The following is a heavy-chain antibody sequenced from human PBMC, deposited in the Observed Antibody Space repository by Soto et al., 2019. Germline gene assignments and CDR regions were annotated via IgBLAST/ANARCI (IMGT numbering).Heavy chain of an antibody. D-gene: IGHD2-15*01. V-gene: IGHV3-66*01. CDR3: AKGGGKTIDY. CDR2: IYSGGNT. CDR1: QFTVSTSY. Sequence: GGSLRLSCAASQFTVSTSYMSWVRQAPGKGLEWVSVIYSGGNTYYAESVKGRFSISRDNAKNTLYLQMNSLRAEDTAVYYCAKGGGKTIDYWGQGTLVTVSS. J-gene: IGHJ4*02.